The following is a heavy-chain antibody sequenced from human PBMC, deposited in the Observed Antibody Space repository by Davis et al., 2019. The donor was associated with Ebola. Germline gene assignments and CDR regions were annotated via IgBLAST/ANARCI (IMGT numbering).Heavy chain of an antibody. V-gene: IGHV4-61*01. CDR2: YYYTGST. CDR1: GDSVNSGSYF. Sequence: GSLRLSCTVSGDSVNSGSYFWSWIRQPPGKGLEWIGYYYYTGSTYYNPSLKSRVTISIDTSKNQFSLKLSSVTAADTAVYYCARGDSYYDPSGYYAGPEAPDHWGQGTLVSVSS. J-gene: IGHJ4*02. D-gene: IGHD3-22*01. CDR3: ARGDSYYDPSGYYAGPEAPDH.